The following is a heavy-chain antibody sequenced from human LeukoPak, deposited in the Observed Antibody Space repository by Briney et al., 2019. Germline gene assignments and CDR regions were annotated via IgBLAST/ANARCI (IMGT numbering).Heavy chain of an antibody. CDR3: ARTTGSEYMDV. CDR1: GFTFSSYE. D-gene: IGHD3-10*01. J-gene: IGHJ6*03. Sequence: GGSLRLSCAASGFTFSSYEMNWVRQAPGRGLEWVSYISSSGSTIYYADSVKGRFTISRDNAKNSLYLQMNSLRAEDTAVYYCARTTGSEYMDVWGKGTTVTISS. V-gene: IGHV3-48*03. CDR2: ISSSGSTI.